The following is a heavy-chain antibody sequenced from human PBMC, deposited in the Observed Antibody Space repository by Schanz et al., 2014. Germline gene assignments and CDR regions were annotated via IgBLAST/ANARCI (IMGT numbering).Heavy chain of an antibody. V-gene: IGHV4-61*02. CDR3: ARDTTWRLDL. J-gene: IGHJ2*01. Sequence: QVQLQQWGAGLLKPSETLSLTCAVYGGSIRSGTYYWSWIRQPAGKALEWVGRVFPNGITNYNPSLKSRVTIPLDTSKNQFSLTLTSLTAADTAVYYCARDTTWRLDLWGRGTLVTVSS. CDR1: GGSIRSGTYY. D-gene: IGHD1-1*01. CDR2: VFPNGIT.